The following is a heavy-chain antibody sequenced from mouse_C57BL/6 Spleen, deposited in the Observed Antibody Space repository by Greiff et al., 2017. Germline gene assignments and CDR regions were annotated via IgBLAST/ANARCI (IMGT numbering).Heavy chain of an antibody. CDR2: ISYDGSN. V-gene: IGHV3-6*01. J-gene: IGHJ4*01. Sequence: ESGPGLVKPSQSLSLTCSVTGYSITSGYYWNWIRQFPGNKLEWMGYISYDGSNNYNPSLKNRFSITRDTSKNQFFLKLNSVTTEDTATYYCAMRLLWPMDYWGQGTSVTVSS. D-gene: IGHD2-1*01. CDR1: GYSITSGYY. CDR3: AMRLLWPMDY.